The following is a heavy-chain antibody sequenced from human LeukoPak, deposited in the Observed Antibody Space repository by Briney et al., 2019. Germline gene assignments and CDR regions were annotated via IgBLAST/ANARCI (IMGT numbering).Heavy chain of an antibody. Sequence: SETLSLTCTVSGGSISSHYWSWIRQPPGKGLEWIGYIYYSGSTNYNPSLKSRVTISVDTSKNQFSMKLSSVTAADTAVYYCAGGKSGYSYGYNYWGQGTLVTVSS. CDR1: GGSISSHY. V-gene: IGHV4-59*11. CDR2: IYYSGST. J-gene: IGHJ4*02. CDR3: AGGKSGYSYGYNY. D-gene: IGHD5-18*01.